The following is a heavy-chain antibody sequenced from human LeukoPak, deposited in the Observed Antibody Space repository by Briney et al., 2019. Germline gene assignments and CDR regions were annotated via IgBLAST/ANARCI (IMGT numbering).Heavy chain of an antibody. Sequence: PSETLSLTCTVSGGSIRSSTDYWGWIRQPPGKELEWIGSIYSSGSTYYNASLQSRVTIPIDTSKNQFSLRLNSVTAADTAMYYCAKSGGYGLIDYWGQGTRVTVSS. CDR2: IYSSGST. V-gene: IGHV4-39*01. CDR3: AKSGGYGLIDY. J-gene: IGHJ4*02. CDR1: GGSIRSSTDY. D-gene: IGHD1-26*01.